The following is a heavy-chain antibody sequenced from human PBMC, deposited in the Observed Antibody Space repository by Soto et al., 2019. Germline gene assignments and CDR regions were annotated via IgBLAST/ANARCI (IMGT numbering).Heavy chain of an antibody. CDR3: XXXVASGY. D-gene: IGHD3-10*01. J-gene: IGHJ4*02. CDR2: ISRDGGTK. Sequence: QVQLVESGGGVVQPGRSLRLSCAVSGFTVSTYGMHWVRQAPGKGLEWVAVISRDGGTKYYADSVKGRFTISRDNSRNTLFLEMNSLRGXXXXVXXXXXXVASGYWGQGTLVTVSS. V-gene: IGHV3-30*03. CDR1: GFTVSTYG.